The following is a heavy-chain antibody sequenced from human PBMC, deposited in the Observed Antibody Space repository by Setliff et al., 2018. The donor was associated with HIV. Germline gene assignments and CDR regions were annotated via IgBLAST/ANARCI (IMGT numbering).Heavy chain of an antibody. CDR3: SRQQLDGFRYKYYYMDV. D-gene: IGHD6-13*01. J-gene: IGHJ6*03. Sequence: SETLSLTCIVSGGSISNYYWGWIRQSPGKGLEWIGFIHHSGSTNYNPSLESRVTISLDTANNHFSLNLRSVTAADMAVYYCSRQQLDGFRYKYYYMDVWGKGTTVTVSS. V-gene: IGHV4-59*01. CDR1: GGSISNYY. CDR2: IHHSGST.